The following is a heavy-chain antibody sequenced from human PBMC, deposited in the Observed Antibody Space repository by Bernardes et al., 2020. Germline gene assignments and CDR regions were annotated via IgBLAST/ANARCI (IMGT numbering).Heavy chain of an antibody. CDR2: ISGSGGST. Sequence: GGSLRLSCAASGFTFSSYAMSWVRQAPGKGLEWVSAISGSGGSTYYADSVKGRFTISRDNSKNTLYLQMNSLRAEDTAVYYCAKHQTIFGVQNGMDVWGQGTTVTVSS. J-gene: IGHJ6*02. V-gene: IGHV3-23*01. CDR3: AKHQTIFGVQNGMDV. CDR1: GFTFSSYA. D-gene: IGHD3-3*01.